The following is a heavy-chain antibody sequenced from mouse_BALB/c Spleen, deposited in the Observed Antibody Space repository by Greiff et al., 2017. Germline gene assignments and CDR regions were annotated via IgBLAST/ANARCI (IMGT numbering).Heavy chain of an antibody. D-gene: IGHD2-2*01. Sequence: EVQLVESGGGLVQPGGSLKLSCAASGFTFSSYGMSWVRQTPDKRLELVATINSNGGSTYYPDSVKGRFTISRDNAKNTLYLQMSSLKSEDTAMYYCARDLLWLRRVFDYWGQGTTLTVSS. CDR3: ARDLLWLRRVFDY. J-gene: IGHJ2*01. V-gene: IGHV5-6-3*01. CDR1: GFTFSSYG. CDR2: INSNGGST.